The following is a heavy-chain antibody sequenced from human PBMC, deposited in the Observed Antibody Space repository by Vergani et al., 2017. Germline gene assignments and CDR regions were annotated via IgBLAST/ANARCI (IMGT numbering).Heavy chain of an antibody. CDR1: GFTFSSYA. Sequence: EVQLLESGGGLVQPGGSLRLSCAASGFTFSSYAMSWVRQAPGKGLEWVSAISGSGGSTYYADPVKGRFTISRDNSKNTLYLQMNSLRAEDTAVYYCAVTPSHRSRITMGRGAYGMDVWGQGTTVTVSS. V-gene: IGHV3-23*01. J-gene: IGHJ6*02. D-gene: IGHD3-10*01. CDR3: AVTPSHRSRITMGRGAYGMDV. CDR2: ISGSGGST.